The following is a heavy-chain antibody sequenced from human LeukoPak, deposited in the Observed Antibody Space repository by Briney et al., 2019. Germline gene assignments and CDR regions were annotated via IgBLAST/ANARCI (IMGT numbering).Heavy chain of an antibody. V-gene: IGHV1-69*13. CDR2: IIPICGTA. J-gene: IGHJ6*03. CDR1: GGTFSSYA. CDR3: ARGNRHYYYYYYMDV. D-gene: IGHD1-14*01. Sequence: ASVKVSCKASGGTFSSYAISWVRQAPGQGLEWMGGIIPICGTANYAQKFQGRVTITADESTSTAYMELSSLRSEDAAVYYCARGNRHYYYYYYMDVWGKGTTVTVSS.